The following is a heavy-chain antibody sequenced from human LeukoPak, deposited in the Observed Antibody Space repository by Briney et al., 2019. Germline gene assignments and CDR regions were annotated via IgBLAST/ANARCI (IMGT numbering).Heavy chain of an antibody. D-gene: IGHD4-17*01. CDR2: ISHDGSDK. V-gene: IGHV3-30*04. Sequence: GGSLRLSCAASGFTLKIYPMHWVRQAPGKGLEWLSVISHDGSDKNNADSVQGRFIISRDNSENTVYLQLNSLRPEDTAMYYCAREGVQTTVDAFDIWGLGTMVIVSS. CDR1: GFTLKIYP. J-gene: IGHJ3*02. CDR3: AREGVQTTVDAFDI.